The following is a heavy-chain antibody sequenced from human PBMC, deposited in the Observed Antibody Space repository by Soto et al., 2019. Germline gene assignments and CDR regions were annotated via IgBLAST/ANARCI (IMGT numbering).Heavy chain of an antibody. Sequence: PKALCLRCAGYAGFPSPCYKLVFRQPPGKVLEWIRQISHSGATDYNPSHKSRVSISGDTSKNQFYLILTSVTDADTAVYYCARQKNSYFYGMDVSGQRTTVPVSS. CDR2: ISHSGAT. V-gene: IGHV4-34*01. CDR3: ARQKNSYFYGMDV. CDR1: AGFPSPCY. J-gene: IGHJ6*01.